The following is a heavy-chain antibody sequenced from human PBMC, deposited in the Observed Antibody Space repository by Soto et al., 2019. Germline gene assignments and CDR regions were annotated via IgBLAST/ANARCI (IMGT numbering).Heavy chain of an antibody. D-gene: IGHD5-12*01. CDR3: AKVGLVTITSGMDV. CDR1: GFTFSDYG. CDR2: ISYDGSTE. Sequence: QVQLVESGGGVVQPGRSLRLSCAASGFTFSDYGMHWVRQAPGKGLEWVAVISYDGSTENHADSVKGRFTISRDNSKNTLYLQMSSLGAEDTAVYYRAKVGLVTITSGMDVWGQGTTVTVSS. V-gene: IGHV3-30*18. J-gene: IGHJ6*02.